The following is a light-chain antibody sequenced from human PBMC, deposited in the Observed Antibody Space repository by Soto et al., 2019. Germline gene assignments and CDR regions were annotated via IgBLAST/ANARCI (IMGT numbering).Light chain of an antibody. CDR2: TDN. J-gene: IGLJ2*01. Sequence: QSVLTQPPSASGTPGQRVTTSCSGSNSNIGSNTINWYQQLPGTAPKLLIYTDNQRPSGVSDRFSGSKSGTSASLAISGLRSEDEADYYCATWDDTLNGPHVVFGGGTKVTVL. CDR3: ATWDDTLNGPHVV. CDR1: NSNIGSNT. V-gene: IGLV1-44*01.